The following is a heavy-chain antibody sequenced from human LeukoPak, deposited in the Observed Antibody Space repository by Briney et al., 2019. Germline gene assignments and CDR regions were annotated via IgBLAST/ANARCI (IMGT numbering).Heavy chain of an antibody. CDR2: ISSSSSNI. J-gene: IGHJ4*02. D-gene: IGHD3-10*01. CDR1: GFTFSSYS. Sequence: GGSLRLSCAASGFTFSSYSMNWVRQAPGKGLEWVSYISSSSSNIYYADSVKGRFTISRDNAKNSLYLQMNSLRVEDTAVYYCARGGTDGVYFDYWGQGTLVTVSS. CDR3: ARGGTDGVYFDY. V-gene: IGHV3-48*01.